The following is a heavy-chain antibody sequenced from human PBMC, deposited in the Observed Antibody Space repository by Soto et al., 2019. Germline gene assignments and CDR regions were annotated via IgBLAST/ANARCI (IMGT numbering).Heavy chain of an antibody. CDR1: GGTFSSYA. CDR3: ARSQGSSTSLEIYYYYYYGMDV. CDR2: IIPISGTA. V-gene: IGHV1-69*01. Sequence: QVQLVQSGAEVKKPGSSVKVSCQASGGTFSSYAISWVRQAPVQGLEWMGGIIPISGTANYAQKFQGRVTITADESTSTAYMELSSLRAEDTAVYYCARSQGSSTSLEIYYYYYYGMDVWGQGTTVTVSS. D-gene: IGHD2-2*01. J-gene: IGHJ6*02.